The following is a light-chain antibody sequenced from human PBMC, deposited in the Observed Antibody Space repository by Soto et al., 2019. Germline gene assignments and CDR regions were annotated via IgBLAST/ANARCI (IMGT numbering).Light chain of an antibody. V-gene: IGKV1-6*01. CDR1: QSISFY. CDR2: AAS. Sequence: IQMTQSPSTLSASVGDRVIITCRASQSISFYLAWYQQKPGKAPKLLIYAASSLQSGVPSRFSGSGSGTDFTLTISSLQPEDFATYYCLQDYNYPYTFGQGTRLEIK. J-gene: IGKJ5*01. CDR3: LQDYNYPYT.